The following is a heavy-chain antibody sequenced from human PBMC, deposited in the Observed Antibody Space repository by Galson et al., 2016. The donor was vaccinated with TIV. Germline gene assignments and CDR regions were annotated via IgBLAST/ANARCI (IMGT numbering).Heavy chain of an antibody. Sequence: SLRLSCAASGFTFSSYNMHWVRQAPGKGLEWVAVIAYDGSYKHYAGSVKGRFIVSRDNSKTTLDRQMNSRGAEDTALYYCAKEENSGYYPNDAFDFWGQGTMVTVS. CDR2: IAYDGSYK. V-gene: IGHV3-30*18. CDR3: AKEENSGYYPNDAFDF. D-gene: IGHD3-3*01. J-gene: IGHJ3*01. CDR1: GFTFSSYN.